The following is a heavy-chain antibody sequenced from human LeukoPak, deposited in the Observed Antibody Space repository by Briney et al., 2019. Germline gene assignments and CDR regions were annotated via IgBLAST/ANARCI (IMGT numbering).Heavy chain of an antibody. CDR3: ARDRGSGSEFDY. J-gene: IGHJ4*02. D-gene: IGHD3-10*01. CDR2: INPNSGGT. Sequence: GASVKVSCKASGYTFTGYYMHWVRQAPGQGLEWMGRINPNSGGTNYAQKFQGRVTMTRDTSISTAYMELSRLRSDDTAVYYCARDRGSGSEFDYWGQGTLVTVSS. CDR1: GYTFTGYY. V-gene: IGHV1-2*06.